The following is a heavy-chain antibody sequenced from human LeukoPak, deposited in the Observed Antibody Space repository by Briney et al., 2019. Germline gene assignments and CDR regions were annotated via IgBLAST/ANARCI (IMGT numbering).Heavy chain of an antibody. CDR2: IYYSGST. D-gene: IGHD5-12*01. CDR3: ARGPYSGYDSFDY. CDR1: GGSISSYY. J-gene: IGHJ4*02. Sequence: SETLSLTCTVSGGSISSYYWSWIRQPPGKGLERIGYIYYSGSTNYNPSLKSRVTISVDTSKNQFSLKLSSVTAADTAVYYCARGPYSGYDSFDYWGQGTLVTVSS. V-gene: IGHV4-59*01.